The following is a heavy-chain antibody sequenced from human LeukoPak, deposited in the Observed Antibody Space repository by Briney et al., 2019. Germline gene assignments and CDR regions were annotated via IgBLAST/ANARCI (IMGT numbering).Heavy chain of an antibody. CDR2: ISYDGSNK. Sequence: GGSLRLSCAASGFTFSGYGMHWVRQAPGKGLEWVAVISYDGSNKYYADSVKGRFTISRDNSKNTLYLQMNSLRAEDTAVYYCANLDYGGNPRVDYWGQGTLVTVSS. V-gene: IGHV3-30*18. D-gene: IGHD4-23*01. J-gene: IGHJ4*02. CDR1: GFTFSGYG. CDR3: ANLDYGGNPRVDY.